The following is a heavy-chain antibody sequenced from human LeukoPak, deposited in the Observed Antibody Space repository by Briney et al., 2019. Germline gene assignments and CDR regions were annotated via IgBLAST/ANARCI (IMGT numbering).Heavy chain of an antibody. Sequence: GGSLRLSCEASGFPFSSYVMSWVRQAPGKGLEWIAYINHNAEMILYPDFVKGRFTISRDNAKNSLYLQMAALRDEDTAIYYCARDHDWAFDLWGQGTLVTVSS. CDR2: INHNAEMI. J-gene: IGHJ4*02. CDR1: GFPFSSYV. D-gene: IGHD3-9*01. V-gene: IGHV3-48*02. CDR3: ARDHDWAFDL.